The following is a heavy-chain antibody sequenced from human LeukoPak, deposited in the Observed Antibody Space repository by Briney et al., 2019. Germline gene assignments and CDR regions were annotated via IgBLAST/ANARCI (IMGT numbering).Heavy chain of an antibody. CDR2: IYYSGST. V-gene: IGHV4-61*08. Sequence: SETLSLTCTVSGGSVSSGGYYWSWIRQPPGKGLEWIGYIYYSGSTNYNPSLKSRVTISVDTSKNQFSLKLSSVTAADTAVYYCARAGAARHFDYWGQGTLVTVSS. D-gene: IGHD6-6*01. J-gene: IGHJ4*02. CDR1: GGSVSSGGYY. CDR3: ARAGAARHFDY.